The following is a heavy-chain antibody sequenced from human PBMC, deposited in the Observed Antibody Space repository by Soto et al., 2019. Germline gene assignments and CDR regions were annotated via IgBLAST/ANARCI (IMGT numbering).Heavy chain of an antibody. CDR2: INTDGSDV. J-gene: IGHJ4*02. CDR1: ELTFSTSW. Sequence: EVQLVESGGGLVQPGGSLRLSCIASELTFSTSWTHWVRQAPGKGPVWISRINTDGSDVTYADSVKGRFAVSRDNAKNTLYLQMNSLRVEDTAVYFCARGNIAVAVRGLFDYWGQGTLVTVSS. D-gene: IGHD6-19*01. CDR3: ARGNIAVAVRGLFDY. V-gene: IGHV3-74*03.